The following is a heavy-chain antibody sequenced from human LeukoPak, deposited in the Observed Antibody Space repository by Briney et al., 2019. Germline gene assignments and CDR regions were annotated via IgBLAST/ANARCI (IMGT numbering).Heavy chain of an antibody. V-gene: IGHV3-74*01. CDR3: ARENGGSYFYMDV. D-gene: IGHD1-1*01. Sequence: GGSLRLSCAASRFTFSNYAMHWVRHAPGKGLVWVSRIITDGSSTTYADSVRGRFTISRDNAKNTLYLQMNSLRAEDTAVYYCARENGGSYFYMDVWGKGTTVTVSS. CDR1: RFTFSNYA. CDR2: IITDGSST. J-gene: IGHJ6*03.